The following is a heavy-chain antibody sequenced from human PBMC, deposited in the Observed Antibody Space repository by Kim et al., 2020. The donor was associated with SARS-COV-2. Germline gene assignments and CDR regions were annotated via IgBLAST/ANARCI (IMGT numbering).Heavy chain of an antibody. J-gene: IGHJ4*02. Sequence: ASVKVSCKASGYTFTGYYMHWVRQAPGQGLEWMGRINPNSGGTNYAQKFQGRVTMTRDTSISTAYMELSRLRSDDTAVYYCAREITIFGVVIPPIYYFDYWGQGTLVTVSS. CDR3: AREITIFGVVIPPIYYFDY. V-gene: IGHV1-2*06. D-gene: IGHD3-3*01. CDR2: INPNSGGT. CDR1: GYTFTGYY.